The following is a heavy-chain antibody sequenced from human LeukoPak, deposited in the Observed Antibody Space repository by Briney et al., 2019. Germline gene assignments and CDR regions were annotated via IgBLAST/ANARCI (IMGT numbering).Heavy chain of an antibody. D-gene: IGHD2-15*01. V-gene: IGHV3-48*03. Sequence: GGSLRHSCAASGFTFSSYEMNWVRQAPGKGLEWVSYISSSGSTIYYADSVKGRFTISRDNAKNSLYLQMNSLRAEDTAVYYCARGLRYCSGGSCWWFDPWGQGTLVTVSS. CDR2: ISSSGSTI. CDR3: ARGLRYCSGGSCWWFDP. J-gene: IGHJ5*02. CDR1: GFTFSSYE.